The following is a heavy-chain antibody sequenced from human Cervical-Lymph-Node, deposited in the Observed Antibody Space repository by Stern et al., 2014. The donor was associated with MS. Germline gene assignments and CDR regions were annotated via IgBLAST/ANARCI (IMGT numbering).Heavy chain of an antibody. D-gene: IGHD1-26*01. CDR2: INSDGSRT. CDR3: ARSWELAFDY. CDR1: GFTFSNYW. J-gene: IGHJ4*02. V-gene: IGHV3-74*02. Sequence: QLVESGGGLVQPGGSLRLSCAASGFTFSNYWMHWVRQAPGKGLVWVAHINSDGSRTSYADSVKGRFSISGDNAKNTLYLQMNSLRAEDTAVYYCARSWELAFDYWGQGTLVTVPS.